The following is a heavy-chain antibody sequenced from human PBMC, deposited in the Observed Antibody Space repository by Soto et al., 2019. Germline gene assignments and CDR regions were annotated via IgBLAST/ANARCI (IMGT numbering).Heavy chain of an antibody. J-gene: IGHJ3*02. Sequence: SGPTLVNPTQPLTLTCTFSGFSLSTSGENVGRIRQPPGKALEWLEIIYWDDDKRYSLSLKSRLTITKHTSKIQVVLTMTNMDPVDTATYYFLHRTYDFWSGYIGSGAFDIWGQGTMVTVSS. D-gene: IGHD3-3*01. CDR3: LHRTYDFWSGYIGSGAFDI. CDR1: GFSLSTSGEN. V-gene: IGHV2-5*02. CDR2: IYWDDDK.